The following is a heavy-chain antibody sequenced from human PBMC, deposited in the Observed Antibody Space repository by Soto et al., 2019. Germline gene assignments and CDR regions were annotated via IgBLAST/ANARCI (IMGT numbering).Heavy chain of an antibody. V-gene: IGHV1-69*13. CDR2: ITPIFGTA. J-gene: IGHJ3*02. Sequence: SVKVSCKASGGYYRSYTITWVRQAPGQGLEWMGGITPIFGTANYAQKFQGRVTITADESTSTAYMELSSLRSEDTAVYYCARVTKEIISDAFDIWGQGTMVTVSS. CDR1: GGYYRSYT. CDR3: ARVTKEIISDAFDI.